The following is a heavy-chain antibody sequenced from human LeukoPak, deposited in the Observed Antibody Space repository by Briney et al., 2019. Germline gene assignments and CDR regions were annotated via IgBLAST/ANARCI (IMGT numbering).Heavy chain of an antibody. CDR3: ARAGYDSSGYYYPGSY. CDR2: IIPILGIA. Sequence: ASVKVSCKDSGDTFTSYGMSWVRRAPGQGLEWMGRIIPILGIANYAQKFQGRVTITADKSTSTAYMELSSLRSEDTAVYYCARAGYDSSGYYYPGSYWGQGTLVTVSS. D-gene: IGHD3-22*01. V-gene: IGHV1-69*04. CDR1: GDTFTSYG. J-gene: IGHJ4*02.